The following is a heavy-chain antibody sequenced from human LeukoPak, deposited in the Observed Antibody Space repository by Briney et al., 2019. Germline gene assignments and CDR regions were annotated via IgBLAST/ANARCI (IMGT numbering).Heavy chain of an antibody. D-gene: IGHD6-13*01. CDR1: GYTFTSYG. J-gene: IGHJ6*02. CDR3: ARHIAAAGEVYYYYGMDV. Sequence: ASVKVSCKASGYTFTSYGISWVRQAPGQGLEWMGWISAYNGNTNYAQKPQGRVTMTTDTSTSTAYMELRSLRSDDTAVYYCARHIAAAGEVYYYYGMDVWGQGTTVTVSS. CDR2: ISAYNGNT. V-gene: IGHV1-18*01.